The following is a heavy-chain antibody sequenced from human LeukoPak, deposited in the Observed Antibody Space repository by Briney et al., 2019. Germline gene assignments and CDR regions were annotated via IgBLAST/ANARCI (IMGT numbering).Heavy chain of an antibody. Sequence: GASVRVSCRTSGYTFTDYDITWVRQAPGQGLEWMGRVSPYNGNTYYAQRLQGRVTMTADTSTGTAYLDLRSLRSDDTAMYYCARDPGGLLGRYFDYWGQGTLVTVSS. V-gene: IGHV1-18*01. CDR3: ARDPGGLLGRYFDY. CDR2: VSPYNGNT. CDR1: GYTFTDYD. J-gene: IGHJ4*02. D-gene: IGHD3-10*01.